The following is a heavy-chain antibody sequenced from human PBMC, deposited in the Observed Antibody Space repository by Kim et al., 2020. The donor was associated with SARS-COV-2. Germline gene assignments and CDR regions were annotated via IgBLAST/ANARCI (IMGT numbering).Heavy chain of an antibody. V-gene: IGHV4-30-4*01. CDR2: IYYSGST. D-gene: IGHD2-2*01. CDR3: ARFRQSVVPAAMYFDY. J-gene: IGHJ4*02. CDR1: GGSISSGDYY. Sequence: SETLSLTCTVSGGSISSGDYYWSWIRQRPGKGLEWIGYIYYSGSTYYNPSLKSRVTISVDTSKNQFSLKLSSVTAADTAVYYCARFRQSVVPAAMYFDYWGQGTLVTVSS.